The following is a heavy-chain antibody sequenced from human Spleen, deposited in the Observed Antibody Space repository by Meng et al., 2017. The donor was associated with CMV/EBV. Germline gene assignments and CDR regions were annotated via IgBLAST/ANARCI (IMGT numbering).Heavy chain of an antibody. J-gene: IGHJ6*02. CDR1: GYSISSGYY. CDR3: ARVPIAYYYYGMDV. CDR2: IYHSGST. D-gene: IGHD2-21*01. V-gene: IGHV4-38-2*02. Sequence: SETLSLTCTVSGYSISSGYYWGWIRQPPGKGLEWIGSIYHSGSTNYNPSLKSRVTISVGTSKNQFSLNLTSVTAADTAVYYCARVPIAYYYYGMDVWGQGTTVTVSS.